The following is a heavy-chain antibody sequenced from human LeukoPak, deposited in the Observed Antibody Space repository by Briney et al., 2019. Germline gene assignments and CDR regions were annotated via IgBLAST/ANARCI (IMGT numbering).Heavy chain of an antibody. Sequence: SETLSLTCAVSGGSISGSGYYWAWIRQPPGRGLEWIATIYYNGNTYYNSSLKSRVTISIDTSKNQFSLKLSSVTAADTAVYHCARLTPSPAFDYWGQGTLVTVSS. J-gene: IGHJ4*02. V-gene: IGHV4-39*01. CDR3: ARLTPSPAFDY. CDR1: GGSISGSGYY. CDR2: IYYNGNT.